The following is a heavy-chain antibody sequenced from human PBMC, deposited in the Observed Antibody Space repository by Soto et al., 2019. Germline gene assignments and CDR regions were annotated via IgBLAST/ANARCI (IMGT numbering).Heavy chain of an antibody. CDR1: GFTFSSYG. CDR2: ISSSSSTS. J-gene: IGHJ4*02. D-gene: IGHD4-17*01. V-gene: IGHV3-48*01. Sequence: PGGSLRLSCAAPGFTFSSYGINWVRQAPGKGLERVSYISSSSSTSYYADSVKGRFTISRDNAKISLYLQMNSLRAEDTAVYYCARDNDEDYGDLRPFDYWGQGTLVTVSS. CDR3: ARDNDEDYGDLRPFDY.